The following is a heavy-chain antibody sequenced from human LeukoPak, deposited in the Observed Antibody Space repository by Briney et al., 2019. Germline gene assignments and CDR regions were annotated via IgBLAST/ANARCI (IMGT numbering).Heavy chain of an antibody. V-gene: IGHV3-21*01. CDR3: ARAPAAAGISGGDY. CDR1: GFTFSSHG. Sequence: GGSLRLSCAASGFTFSSHGMNWVRQAPGKGLEWVSGISGSDGNTYYADSVKGRFTISRDNAKNSLYLQMNSLRAEDTAVYYCARAPAAAGISGGDYWGQGTLVTVSS. D-gene: IGHD6-13*01. CDR2: ISGSDGNT. J-gene: IGHJ4*02.